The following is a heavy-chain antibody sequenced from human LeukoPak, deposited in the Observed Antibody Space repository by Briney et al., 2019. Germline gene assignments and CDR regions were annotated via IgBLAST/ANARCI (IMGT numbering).Heavy chain of an antibody. D-gene: IGHD6-19*01. Sequence: GGSLRLSCAASGFTFSSYWMHWVRQAPGKGLVWVSRINSDGSSTSYADSVEGRFTISRDNAKNTLYLRMNSLRAEDTAVYYCARVIGYSSGWYGFSYWGQGTLVTVSS. CDR2: INSDGSST. V-gene: IGHV3-74*01. J-gene: IGHJ4*02. CDR3: ARVIGYSSGWYGFSY. CDR1: GFTFSSYW.